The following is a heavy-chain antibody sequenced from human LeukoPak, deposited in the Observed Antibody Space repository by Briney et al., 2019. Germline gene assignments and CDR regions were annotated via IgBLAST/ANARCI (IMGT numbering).Heavy chain of an antibody. Sequence: GGSLRLSCAASGLSFSSFAMSWVRQGPARGLEWVSSIRGNDETFYADSVKGRFTLSSDSSRSTVYFQLNNLRVEDTAIYYCAKASWVSSTDAVRWGQGTLVTVSS. CDR3: AKASWVSSTDAVR. D-gene: IGHD6-19*01. V-gene: IGHV3-23*01. CDR2: IRGNDET. CDR1: GLSFSSFA. J-gene: IGHJ4*02.